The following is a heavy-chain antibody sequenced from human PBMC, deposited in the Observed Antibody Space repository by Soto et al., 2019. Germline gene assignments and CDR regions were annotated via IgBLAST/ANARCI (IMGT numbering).Heavy chain of an antibody. CDR2: IIPIFGTT. Sequence: QVQLVQSGAEVKKPGSSVKVSCQASGDTFSSYAFSWVRQAPGQGLEWMGGIIPIFGTTNYAQNSQGRSSMTADDSTTTAYMAPNSLKPNDAAIYYCARGRKGGLRLTFFDFWGPGTLVTVTS. V-gene: IGHV1-69*01. J-gene: IGHJ4*02. CDR1: GDTFSSYA. D-gene: IGHD5-12*01. CDR3: ARGRKGGLRLTFFDF.